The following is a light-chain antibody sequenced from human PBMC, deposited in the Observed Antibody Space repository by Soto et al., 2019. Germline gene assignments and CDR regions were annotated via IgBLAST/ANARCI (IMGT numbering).Light chain of an antibody. Sequence: GDRVTITCRASQSISNWLAWYQQKPGKAPKLLIYMASTLESGVPSRFSGSGAGTEFTLSISSLQPDDFATYYCQQYDTYWTFGQGTKVEIK. V-gene: IGKV1-5*03. J-gene: IGKJ1*01. CDR3: QQYDTYWT. CDR2: MAS. CDR1: QSISNW.